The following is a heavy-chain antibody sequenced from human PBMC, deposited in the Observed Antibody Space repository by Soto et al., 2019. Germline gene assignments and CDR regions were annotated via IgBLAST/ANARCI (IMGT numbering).Heavy chain of an antibody. CDR1: GGTFSSYA. J-gene: IGHJ5*02. Sequence: QVQLVQSGAEVKKPGSSVKVSCKASGGTFSSYAISWVRQAPGQGLEWMGGIIPIFGTANYAQKFQGRVTITADESTRTAYMELSSVRSEDTAVYYCARDKMWSRRPGGWFDPWGQGTLVTVAS. CDR2: IIPIFGTA. V-gene: IGHV1-69*12. CDR3: ARDKMWSRRPGGWFDP. D-gene: IGHD3-16*01.